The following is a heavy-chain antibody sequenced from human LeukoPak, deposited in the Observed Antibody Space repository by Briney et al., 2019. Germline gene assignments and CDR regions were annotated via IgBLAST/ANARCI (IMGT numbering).Heavy chain of an antibody. CDR1: GGSISSSSYY. D-gene: IGHD4-17*01. CDR3: ASVLRSFIKSHTNHYNWFDP. J-gene: IGHJ5*02. V-gene: IGHV4-39*07. CDR2: IYYSGST. Sequence: SETLSLTCTVSGGSISSSSYYWGWIRQPPGKGLEWIGSIYYSGSTYYNPSLKSRVTISVDTSKNQFSLKLSSVTAADTAVYYCASVLRSFIKSHTNHYNWFDPWGQGTLVTVSS.